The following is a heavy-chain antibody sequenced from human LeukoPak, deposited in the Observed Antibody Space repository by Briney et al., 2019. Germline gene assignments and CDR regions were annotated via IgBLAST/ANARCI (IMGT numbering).Heavy chain of an antibody. Sequence: ASVKVSCKASGGTFSSYYMHWVRQAPGQGLEWMGIINPSGGSTSYAQKFQGRVTMTRDMSTSTVYMELSSLRSEDTAVYYCARADGIAAAGTFDYWGQGTLVTVSS. D-gene: IGHD6-13*01. CDR3: ARADGIAAAGTFDY. V-gene: IGHV1-46*01. CDR2: INPSGGST. CDR1: GGTFSSYY. J-gene: IGHJ4*02.